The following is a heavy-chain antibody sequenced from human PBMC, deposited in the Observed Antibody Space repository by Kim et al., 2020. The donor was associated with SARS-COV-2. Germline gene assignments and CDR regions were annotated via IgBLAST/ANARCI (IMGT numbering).Heavy chain of an antibody. V-gene: IGHV3-23*01. CDR1: GFTFSSYD. CDR3: SKTHSSGWFFDF. D-gene: IGHD6-19*01. CDR2: ISGNGVNT. J-gene: IGHJ4*02. Sequence: GGSLRLSCAASGFTFSSYDMSWVRQAPGKGLEWVSIISGNGVNTYYADSVKGRFTISRDKSKNMFYLQMNSLRAEDTAVYYCSKTHSSGWFFDFWGQGTLVTVSS.